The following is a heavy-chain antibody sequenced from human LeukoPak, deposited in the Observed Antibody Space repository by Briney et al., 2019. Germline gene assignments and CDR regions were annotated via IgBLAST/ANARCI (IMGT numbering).Heavy chain of an antibody. J-gene: IGHJ4*02. D-gene: IGHD5-12*01. V-gene: IGHV3-11*04. CDR2: ISSSGSTI. CDR1: GFTFSDYY. CDR3: ARDAESGYSGSYYFDY. Sequence: GGSLRLSCAASGFTFSDYYMSWIRQAPGKGLEWVSYISSSGSTIYYADSVKGRFTISRDNAKNSLYLQMNTLRAEDTAVYYCARDAESGYSGSYYFDYWGQGTLVTVSS.